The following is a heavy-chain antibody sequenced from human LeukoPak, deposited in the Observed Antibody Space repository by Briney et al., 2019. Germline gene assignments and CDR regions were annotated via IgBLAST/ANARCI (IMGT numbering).Heavy chain of an antibody. Sequence: PGGSLRLSCAASGFTFNNYWMHWVRQAPGKRPLWVSRINRDGRTTTYADSVKGRFTISRDNAKNTLYLQMNSLRAEDTAVYYCARDPFDILTGPYFDYWGQGTLVTVSS. CDR1: GFTFNNYW. D-gene: IGHD3-9*01. CDR2: INRDGRTT. J-gene: IGHJ4*02. CDR3: ARDPFDILTGPYFDY. V-gene: IGHV3-74*01.